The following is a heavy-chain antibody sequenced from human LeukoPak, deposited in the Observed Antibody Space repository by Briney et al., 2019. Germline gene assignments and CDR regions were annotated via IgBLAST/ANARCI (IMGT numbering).Heavy chain of an antibody. CDR1: GGSISSYY. D-gene: IGHD2-2*01. CDR2: IYYSGST. V-gene: IGHV4-59*08. J-gene: IGHJ6*02. CDR3: ARQDVVVITAATYYYGMDV. Sequence: SETLSLTCTVSGGSISSYYWNWIRHPPGKGLEWIGYIYYSGSTNYNPSLKSRVTISVDTSNNQFSLKLSSVTAADTAVYYCARQDVVVITAATYYYGMDVWGQGTTVTVSS.